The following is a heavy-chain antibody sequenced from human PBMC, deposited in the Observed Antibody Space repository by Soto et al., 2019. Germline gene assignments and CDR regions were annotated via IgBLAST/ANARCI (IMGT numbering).Heavy chain of an antibody. CDR3: ARAVVVISFYGMDV. CDR1: GFTFSSYS. J-gene: IGHJ6*02. CDR2: ISSSSSYI. D-gene: IGHD3-22*01. Sequence: EVQLVESGGGLVKPGGSLRLSCAASGFTFSSYSMNWVRQAPGKGLEWVSSISSSSSYIYYADSVKGRFTISRDNAKNSLYLQMNSLRAEDTAVYYCARAVVVISFYGMDVWGQATTVTVSS. V-gene: IGHV3-21*01.